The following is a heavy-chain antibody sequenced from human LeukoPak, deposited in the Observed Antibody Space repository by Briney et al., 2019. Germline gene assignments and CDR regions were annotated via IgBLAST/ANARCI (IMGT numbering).Heavy chain of an antibody. D-gene: IGHD3-22*01. Sequence: SETLSLTCTVSGGSISSSSYYWGWIRQPPGKGLEWIGSIYYSGSTYYNPSLKSRVTISVDTSKNQFSLKLSSVTAADTAVYYCASLGDYYDSSGYYYAKNIDYWGQGTLVTVS. J-gene: IGHJ4*02. V-gene: IGHV4-39*01. CDR2: IYYSGST. CDR3: ASLGDYYDSSGYYYAKNIDY. CDR1: GGSISSSSYY.